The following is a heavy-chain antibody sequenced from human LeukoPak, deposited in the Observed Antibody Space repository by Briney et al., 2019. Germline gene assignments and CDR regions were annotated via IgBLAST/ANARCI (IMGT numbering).Heavy chain of an antibody. Sequence: SETLSLTCVVSGGSISSNNWWSWIRQPPGKGLEWIGEIYQSGSTNYNPSLKSRVTISIDKSKNQFSLKLSSVTAADTAVYYCARGTYYYTSGTNFDYWGQGTLVTVSS. CDR2: IYQSGST. J-gene: IGHJ4*02. V-gene: IGHV4-4*02. D-gene: IGHD3-10*01. CDR3: ARGTYYYTSGTNFDY. CDR1: GGSISSNNW.